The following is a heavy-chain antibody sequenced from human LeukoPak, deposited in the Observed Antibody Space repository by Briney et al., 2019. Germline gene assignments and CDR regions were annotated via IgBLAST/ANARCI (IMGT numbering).Heavy chain of an antibody. Sequence: PSETPSLTCTVSGGSISSGGYYWSWIRQHPGKGLEWIGYIYYSGSTYYNPSLKSRVTISVDTSKNQFSLKLSSVTAADTAVYYCARVWFGAFDIWGQGTMVTVSS. D-gene: IGHD3-10*01. V-gene: IGHV4-31*03. CDR1: GGSISSGGYY. CDR3: ARVWFGAFDI. J-gene: IGHJ3*02. CDR2: IYYSGST.